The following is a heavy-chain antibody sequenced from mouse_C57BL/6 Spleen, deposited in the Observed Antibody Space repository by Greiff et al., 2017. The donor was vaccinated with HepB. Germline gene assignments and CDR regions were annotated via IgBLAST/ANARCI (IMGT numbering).Heavy chain of an antibody. V-gene: IGHV5-17*01. CDR1: GFTFSDYG. D-gene: IGHD2-4*01. CDR2: ISSGSSTI. CDR3: ARNDYGPWYFDV. Sequence: DVHLVESGGGLVKPGGSLKLSCAASGFTFSDYGMHWVRQAPEKGLEWVAYISSGSSTIYYADTVKGRFTISRDNAKNTLFLQMTSLRSEDTAMYYCARNDYGPWYFDVWGTGTTVTVSS. J-gene: IGHJ1*03.